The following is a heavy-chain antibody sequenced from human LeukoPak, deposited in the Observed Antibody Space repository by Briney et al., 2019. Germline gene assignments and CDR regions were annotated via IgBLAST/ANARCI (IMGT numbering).Heavy chain of an antibody. CDR1: GFTVSSNY. D-gene: IGHD3-22*01. J-gene: IGHJ4*02. CDR2: ISSSSSTI. CDR3: AREINYYDSSGYFY. Sequence: PGGSLRLSCAASGFTVSSNYMNWVRQAPGKGLEWVSYISSSSSTIYYADSVKGRFTISRDNAKNSLYLQMNSLRAEDTAVYYCAREINYYDSSGYFYWGQGTLVTVSP. V-gene: IGHV3-48*04.